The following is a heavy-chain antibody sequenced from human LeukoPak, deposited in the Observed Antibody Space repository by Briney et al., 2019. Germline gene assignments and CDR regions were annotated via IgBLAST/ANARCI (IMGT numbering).Heavy chain of an antibody. CDR1: GDSINSLDL. V-gene: IGHV4-4*02. Sequence: PSGTLSLTCTVSGDSINSLDLWSWVRQPPGKGLEWIGEINHSGSTNYNPSLKSRVTISVDTSKNQFSLKLSSVTAADTAVYYCARGRGSSGYYYDYWGQGTLVTVSS. J-gene: IGHJ4*02. CDR3: ARGRGSSGYYYDY. CDR2: INHSGST. D-gene: IGHD3-22*01.